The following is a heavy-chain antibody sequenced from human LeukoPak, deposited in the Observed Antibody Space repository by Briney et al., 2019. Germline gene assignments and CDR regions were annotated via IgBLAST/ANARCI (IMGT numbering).Heavy chain of an antibody. V-gene: IGHV3-21*01. CDR3: ARDADYGDYGPC. CDR1: GFTFSSYS. D-gene: IGHD4-17*01. J-gene: IGHJ4*02. CDR2: ISSSSSYI. Sequence: KTGGSLRLSCAASGFTFSSYSMNWVRQAPGKGLEWVSSISSSSSYIYYADSVKGRFTISRDNAKNPLYLQMNSLRAEDTAVYYCARDADYGDYGPCWGQGTLVTVSS.